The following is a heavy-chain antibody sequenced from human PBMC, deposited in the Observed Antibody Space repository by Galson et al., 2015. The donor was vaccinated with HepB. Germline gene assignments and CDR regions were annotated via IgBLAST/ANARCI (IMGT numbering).Heavy chain of an antibody. CDR2: IYYNGST. CDR1: GGSISSSSYY. J-gene: IGHJ5*02. D-gene: IGHD1/OR15-1a*01. V-gene: IGHV4-39*01. CDR3: ARHRLITTPLGRTWFDP. Sequence: SETLSLTCTVSGGSISSSSYYWGWLRQPPGKGLEWIGSIYYNGSTDYNPSLKSRVTISVDTSKNHFLLKLSSVTAADTAVFYCARHRLITTPLGRTWFDPWGQGTRVTVSS.